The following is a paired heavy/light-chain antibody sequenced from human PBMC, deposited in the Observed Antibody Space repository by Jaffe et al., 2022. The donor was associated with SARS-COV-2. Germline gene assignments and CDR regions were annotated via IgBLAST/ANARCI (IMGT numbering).Heavy chain of an antibody. Sequence: QVLLVQSGAEVKRPGASVRVSCKSSGYTFNGHYIHWLRQAPGQGFEWMGWINPNNGGRSFAHKFQGRVTLTWDTSISTAYMDLNSLRSDDTAVYYCARPADRTTVSSWFDLWGPGTLVIVSS. CDR3: ARPADRTTVSSWFDL. J-gene: IGHJ5*02. V-gene: IGHV1-2*07. D-gene: IGHD1-1*01. CDR2: INPNNGGR. CDR1: GYTFNGHY.
Light chain of an antibody. V-gene: IGKV4-1*01. J-gene: IGKJ3*01. CDR2: WAS. CDR3: QQYYTTPFT. Sequence: DIVMTQSPDSLAVSLGERATINCKSSQSVLFSSNNNNYLAWYQQKPGQPPKLLIYWASTRESGVPDRFSGSGSATDFTLTISSLQAEDVAVYYCQQYYTTPFTFGPGTKVDIK. CDR1: QSVLFSSNNNNY.